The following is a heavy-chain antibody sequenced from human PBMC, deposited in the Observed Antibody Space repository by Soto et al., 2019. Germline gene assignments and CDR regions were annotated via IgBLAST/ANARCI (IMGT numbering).Heavy chain of an antibody. D-gene: IGHD3-9*01. CDR2: IYYSGST. CDR3: ARVVVLRYFDWSWTAAGWFDP. V-gene: IGHV4-39*01. CDR1: GGSISSSSYY. Sequence: SETLSLTCTVSGGSISSSSYYWGWIRQPPGKGLEWIGSIYYSGSTYYNPSLKSRVTISVDTSKNQFSLKLSSVTAADTAVYYCARVVVLRYFDWSWTAAGWFDPWGQGTLVTVSS. J-gene: IGHJ5*02.